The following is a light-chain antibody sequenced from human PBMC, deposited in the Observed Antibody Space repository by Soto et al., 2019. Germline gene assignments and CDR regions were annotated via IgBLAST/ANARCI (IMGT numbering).Light chain of an antibody. J-gene: IGKJ2*01. CDR3: QQYGSSMYT. CDR1: QSVSTSY. V-gene: IGKV3-20*01. CDR2: GAS. Sequence: EIVLTQSPGTLSLSPGERATLSCRASQSVSTSYLAWYQQKPGHAPRLLIYGASSRATGIPDRLSGSGSGTDFTLTISRLEPEDFAVYYCQQYGSSMYTFGQGTKLEIK.